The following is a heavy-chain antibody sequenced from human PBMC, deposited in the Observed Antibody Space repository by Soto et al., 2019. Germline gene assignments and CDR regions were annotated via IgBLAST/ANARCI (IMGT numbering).Heavy chain of an antibody. CDR1: GGTFNNYA. V-gene: IGHV1-69*13. CDR2: IIPVIGSA. J-gene: IGHJ4*02. D-gene: IGHD6-13*01. CDR3: ASSYGTSWYGDY. Sequence: GASVKVSCKASGGTFNNYAVTWVRQAPGQGLEWIGGIIPVIGSANYAQKFQGRVTISADESTSTAYMDLNSLRSEDTAVYYCASSYGTSWYGDYWGQGTLVTVSS.